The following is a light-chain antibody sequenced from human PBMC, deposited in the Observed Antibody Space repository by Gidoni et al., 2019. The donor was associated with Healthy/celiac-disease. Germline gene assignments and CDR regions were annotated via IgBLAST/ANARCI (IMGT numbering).Light chain of an antibody. CDR1: PSVSSK. J-gene: IGKJ1*01. CDR3: QKYNNWPWT. Sequence: IVLTQPPATLSVSPGERATLSCRASPSVSSKLDWYQQKPGQAPRLLIYGASTRATAIPARFSGSGVGEEFNINISSMQFEDFAVYYCQKYNNWPWTFGQGTKVEIK. CDR2: GAS. V-gene: IGKV3-15*01.